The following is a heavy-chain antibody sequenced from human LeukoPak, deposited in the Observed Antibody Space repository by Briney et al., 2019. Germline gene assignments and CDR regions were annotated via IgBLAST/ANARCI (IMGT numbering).Heavy chain of an antibody. V-gene: IGHV1-18*01. CDR1: GYTFTSYG. D-gene: IGHD6-19*01. J-gene: IGHJ4*02. Sequence: ASVTVSFKASGYTFTSYGISWVRQAPGQGLEWMGWISAYNGNTNYARKLQGRVTMTTDTSTSTAYMELRSLRSDDTAVYYCARTGIAVAGTGGRPDYWGQGTLVTVSS. CDR3: ARTGIAVAGTGGRPDY. CDR2: ISAYNGNT.